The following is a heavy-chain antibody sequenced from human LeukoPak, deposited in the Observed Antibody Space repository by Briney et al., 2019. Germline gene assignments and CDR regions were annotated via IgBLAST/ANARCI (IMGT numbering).Heavy chain of an antibody. J-gene: IGHJ4*02. CDR3: VRHEGSISGWPFDY. V-gene: IGHV5-51*01. Sequence: GESLKISCKGSGYSFSSDWIGWVRQMPGKGLEWMGIIYPRDSDTRYSPSFQGQVTISADKSISTAYLQWSSLNASDTAMYYCVRHEGSISGWPFDYWGQGTLVTVSS. CDR2: IYPRDSDT. D-gene: IGHD6-19*01. CDR1: GYSFSSDW.